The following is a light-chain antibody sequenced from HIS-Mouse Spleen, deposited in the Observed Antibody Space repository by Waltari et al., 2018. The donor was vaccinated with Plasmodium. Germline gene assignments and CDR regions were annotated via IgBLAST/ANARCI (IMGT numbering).Light chain of an antibody. J-gene: IGKJ3*01. Sequence: DIQMTQSPSSLSASVGDRVTITCQASQDISNYLNWYQQKPGKAPKLLSYDASNLETGVPSRFSGSGSGTDFTCTISSLQPEDIATYYCQQYDNLPFGPGTKVDIK. CDR3: QQYDNLP. CDR2: DAS. V-gene: IGKV1-33*01. CDR1: QDISNY.